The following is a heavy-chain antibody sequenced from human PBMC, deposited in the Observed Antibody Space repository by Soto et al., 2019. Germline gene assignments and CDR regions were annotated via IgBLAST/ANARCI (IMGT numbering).Heavy chain of an antibody. D-gene: IGHD3-22*01. CDR3: ASSGIVGREVNTWFDP. CDR1: AGSITTSY. J-gene: IGHJ5*02. Sequence: ASETLSLTCTVSAGSITTSYWSWIRHPLGKALEWIGYISYRGSTNYNPSLKSRLTISIDTSKSQISLKLTSMTTADTAVYYCASSGIVGREVNTWFDPWGQGTLVTVSS. V-gene: IGHV4-59*01. CDR2: ISYRGST.